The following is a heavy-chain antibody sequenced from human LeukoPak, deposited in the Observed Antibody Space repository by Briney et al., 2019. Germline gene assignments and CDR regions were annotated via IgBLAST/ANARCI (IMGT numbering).Heavy chain of an antibody. J-gene: IGHJ1*01. CDR1: GFTFSSYE. CDR3: AVSRYCSGGSCRELYFQH. Sequence: GGSLRLSCAASGFTFSSYEMNWVCQAPGKGLEWVSYISSSGSTIYYADSVKGRFTISRDNAKNSLYLQMNSLRAEDTAVYYCAVSRYCSGGSCRELYFQHWGQGTLVTVSS. CDR2: ISSSGSTI. D-gene: IGHD2-15*01. V-gene: IGHV3-48*03.